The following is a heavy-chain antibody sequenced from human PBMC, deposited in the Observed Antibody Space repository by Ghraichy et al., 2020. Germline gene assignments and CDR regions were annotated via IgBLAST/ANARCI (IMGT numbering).Heavy chain of an antibody. CDR2: ISSSGSTI. Sequence: GGSLRLSCAASGFTFSSYEMNWVRQAPGKGLEWVSYISSSGSTIYYADSVKGRFTISRDNAKNSLYLQMNSLRAEDTAVYYCARVSWDYDSSGYEILDYWGQGTLVTVSS. V-gene: IGHV3-48*03. D-gene: IGHD3-22*01. CDR3: ARVSWDYDSSGYEILDY. J-gene: IGHJ4*02. CDR1: GFTFSSYE.